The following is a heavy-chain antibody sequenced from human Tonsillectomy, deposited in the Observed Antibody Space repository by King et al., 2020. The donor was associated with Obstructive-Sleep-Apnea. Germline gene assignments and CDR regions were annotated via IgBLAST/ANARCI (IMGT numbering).Heavy chain of an antibody. CDR3: ARGKQLGYYYYYGMDV. J-gene: IGHJ6*02. CDR2: ISAYNGNT. CDR1: GYTFTSYG. Sequence: VQLVESGAEVKKPGASVKVSCKASGYTFTSYGISWVRQAPGQGLEWMGWISAYNGNTHYAQKLQGRVTMTTDTSTSTAYMELRSLRSDDTAVYYCARGKQLGYYYYYGMDVWGQGTTVTVSS. V-gene: IGHV1-18*01. D-gene: IGHD6-13*01.